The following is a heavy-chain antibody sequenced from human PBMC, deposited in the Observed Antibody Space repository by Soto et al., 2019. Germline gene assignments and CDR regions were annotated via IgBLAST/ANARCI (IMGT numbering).Heavy chain of an antibody. Sequence: SQTLSLTCAISRDSVSSNSAAWNCIRQSTSRGLEWLGRTYYRSKWYNDYAVSVKTRITTNPDTSKSQVSLQLNSVTPEDTAVYYCPRAFPTGMVYAIRRVFYPWGQGTLVTVSS. CDR2: TYYRSKWYN. CDR3: PRAFPTGMVYAIRRVFYP. CDR1: RDSVSSNSAA. D-gene: IGHD2-8*01. V-gene: IGHV6-1*01. J-gene: IGHJ5*02.